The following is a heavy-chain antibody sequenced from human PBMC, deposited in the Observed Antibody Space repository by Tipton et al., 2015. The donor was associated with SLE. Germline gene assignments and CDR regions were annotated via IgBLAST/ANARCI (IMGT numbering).Heavy chain of an antibody. CDR3: VRENYWGWFDP. D-gene: IGHD3-16*01. J-gene: IGHJ5*02. CDR2: IFNSGNT. CDR1: GGSISTYC. Sequence: TLSLTCTVSGGSISTYCWSWIRQTPGKGLEWIGYIFNSGNTNYNPSLKSRVTISIDAPKNKFSLELRSVTAADTAVYYCVRENYWGWFDPWGQGALVTV. V-gene: IGHV4-4*08.